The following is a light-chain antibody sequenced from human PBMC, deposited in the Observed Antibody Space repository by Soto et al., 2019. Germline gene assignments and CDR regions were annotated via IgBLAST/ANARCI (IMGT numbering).Light chain of an antibody. CDR1: QSVSSSY. CDR2: GAS. J-gene: IGKJ4*01. CDR3: QQYDSSPLT. V-gene: IGKV3-20*01. Sequence: EIVLTQSPGTLSLSPGERATRSCRASQSVSSSYLAWYQQKPGQAPRLLIYGASSRATGIPDRLSGSGSGTDFTLTISRLEPEDGEVYYCQQYDSSPLTFGGGKKVSIK.